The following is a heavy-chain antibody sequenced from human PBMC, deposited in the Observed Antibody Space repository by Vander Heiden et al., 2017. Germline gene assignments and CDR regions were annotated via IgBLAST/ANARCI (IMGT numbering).Heavy chain of an antibody. V-gene: IGHV3-30-3*01. J-gene: IGHJ4*02. D-gene: IGHD3-22*01. CDR1: GFTFSNYT. Sequence: QVQLVESGGGVVQPGRSLRLPCATSGFTFSNYTLHWVRQAPGKGLEWVAVLSYDGSNESYVDSVKCRFTISRDNSKSTVFLQMNSLRVEDTAVYYCARESKGSGYRGWGQGTLVTVSS. CDR3: ARESKGSGYRG. CDR2: LSYDGSNE.